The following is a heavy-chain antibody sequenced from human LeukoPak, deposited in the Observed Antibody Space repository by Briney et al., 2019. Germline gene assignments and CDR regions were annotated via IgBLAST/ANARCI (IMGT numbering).Heavy chain of an antibody. J-gene: IGHJ4*02. CDR1: GGSISSGSYY. Sequence: SETLSLTCTISGGSISSGSYYWSWIRQPAGKRLEWIGHIYRSGSTNYNPSLKSRVTISVDTSKNQFSLKLSSVTAADTAVYYCARGRKPIYGDYGTHLDYWGQGTLVTVSS. D-gene: IGHD4-17*01. CDR2: IYRSGST. V-gene: IGHV4-61*10. CDR3: ARGRKPIYGDYGTHLDY.